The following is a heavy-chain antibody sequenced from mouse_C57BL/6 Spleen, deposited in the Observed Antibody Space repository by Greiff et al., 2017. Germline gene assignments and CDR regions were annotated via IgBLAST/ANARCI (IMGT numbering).Heavy chain of an antibody. V-gene: IGHV5-17*01. J-gene: IGHJ2*01. D-gene: IGHD2-14*01. CDR3: ARGVHYFDY. Sequence: EVKLMESGGGLVKPGGSLKLSCAASGFTFSDYGMHWVRQAPEKGLEWVAYISSGSSTIYYADTVKGRFTISRDNAKNTLFLQMTSLRSEDTAMYYCARGVHYFDYWGQGTTLTVSS. CDR2: ISSGSSTI. CDR1: GFTFSDYG.